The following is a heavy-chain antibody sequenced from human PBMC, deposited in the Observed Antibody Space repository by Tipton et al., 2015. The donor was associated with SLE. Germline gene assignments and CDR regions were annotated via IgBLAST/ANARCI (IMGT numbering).Heavy chain of an antibody. D-gene: IGHD3-16*01. J-gene: IGHJ4*02. Sequence: SLRLSCAASGFTFSSHWMHWVRQTPGKGLEWVSYISFSGTTIYYADSVKGRFTISRDNAKSSLYLHMKSLTGGDTAVYYCARGTSWGGDYFDYWGQGTLVTVSS. V-gene: IGHV3-48*03. CDR1: GFTFSSHW. CDR2: ISFSGTTI. CDR3: ARGTSWGGDYFDY.